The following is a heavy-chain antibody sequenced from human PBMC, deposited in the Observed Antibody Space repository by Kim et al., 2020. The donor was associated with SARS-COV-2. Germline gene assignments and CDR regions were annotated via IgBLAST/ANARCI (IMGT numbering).Heavy chain of an antibody. D-gene: IGHD1-1*01. CDR3: ARPRTPGTTLGPCDI. Sequence: SETLSLTCTVSDGSISSYYWSWIRQPPGRGLEWIGYIHYSGNAKYNPSLSSRVTISMDTSKNQFSLKLSSVTAADTAVYYCARPRTPGTTLGPCDIWGQGRMVTVSS. CDR2: IHYSGNA. V-gene: IGHV4-59*13. CDR1: DGSISSYY. J-gene: IGHJ3*02.